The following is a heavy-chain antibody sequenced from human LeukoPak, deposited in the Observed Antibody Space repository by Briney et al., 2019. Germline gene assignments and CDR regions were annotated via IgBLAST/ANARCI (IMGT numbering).Heavy chain of an antibody. CDR3: ARRSGSSWSSFDY. J-gene: IGHJ4*02. V-gene: IGHV3-23*01. Sequence: GGSLRLSWAASGFTFNNYAMNWVRQAPGEGLEWVSGISGFGGSTYYAPSVKGRLTISRDNFGNMLYLHLDSLRVEDTAIYYCARRSGSSWSSFDYWGQGALVTVSS. D-gene: IGHD6-13*01. CDR2: ISGFGGST. CDR1: GFTFNNYA.